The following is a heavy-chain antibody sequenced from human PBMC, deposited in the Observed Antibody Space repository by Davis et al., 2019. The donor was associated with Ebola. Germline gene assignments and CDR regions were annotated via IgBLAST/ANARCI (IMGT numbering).Heavy chain of an antibody. V-gene: IGHV3-7*01. CDR2: IKEDGSET. D-gene: IGHD4/OR15-4a*01. Sequence: GESLKISCAASGFTFTNYWMSWVRQAPGKGLEWVAKIKEDGSETYYVDSVKGRFTISRDNAKNSLYLQMDSLRGDDTAVYYCARDRGTPTIPRGRSDYWGQGTLVTVSS. CDR1: GFTFTNYW. CDR3: ARDRGTPTIPRGRSDY. J-gene: IGHJ4*02.